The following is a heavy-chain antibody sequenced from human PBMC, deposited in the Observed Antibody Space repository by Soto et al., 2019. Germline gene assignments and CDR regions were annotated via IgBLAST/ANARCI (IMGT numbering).Heavy chain of an antibody. CDR3: ARGYCSGGSCSPGGMDV. CDR2: INGDGSST. CDR1: GFTFSTYW. Sequence: EVQLVESGGGLVQPGGSLRLSCAASGFTFSTYWIHWVRQAPGKGLVWVSRINGDGSSTSYAYSVKGRFNISRDNAKNTLYLQMHRLSSEDTAVYYCARGYCSGGSCSPGGMDVWVQGPTVTVSS. V-gene: IGHV3-74*01. D-gene: IGHD2-15*01. J-gene: IGHJ6*02.